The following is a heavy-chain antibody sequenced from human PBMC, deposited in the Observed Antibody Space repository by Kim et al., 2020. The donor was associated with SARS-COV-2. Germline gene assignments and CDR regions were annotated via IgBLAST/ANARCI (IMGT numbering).Heavy chain of an antibody. J-gene: IGHJ4*02. CDR3: ARGDTSGYLFAY. CDR1: GYTFTTYP. Sequence: ASVKVSCKASGYTFTTYPLHWLRQAPGQGPEWMGWISTKTGNPTYVQGFTGRFVFSFDTSVSTAYLQISSLKAEDTAVSYCARGDTSGYLFAYWGQGSLV. CDR2: ISTKTGNP. V-gene: IGHV7-4-1*02. D-gene: IGHD3-22*01.